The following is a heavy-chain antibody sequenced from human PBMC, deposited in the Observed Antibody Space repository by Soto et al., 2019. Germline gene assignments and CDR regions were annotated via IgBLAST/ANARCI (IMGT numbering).Heavy chain of an antibody. J-gene: IGHJ4*02. CDR3: ARVRYRNLIPA. CDR1: GYPFSDYS. D-gene: IGHD1-26*01. V-gene: IGHV1-2*02. CDR2: IDPRNGGT. Sequence: ASVKVSCKASGYPFSDYSIHCVRKVPGHGLEWMGWIDPRNGGTKYAQKFQDRFSMTTETSTSTASIELRRLGSDHPAVFVCARVRYRNLIPAWCQGTVVTVSS.